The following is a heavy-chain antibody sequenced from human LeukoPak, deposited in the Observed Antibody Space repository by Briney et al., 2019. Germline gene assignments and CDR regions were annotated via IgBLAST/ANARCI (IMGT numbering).Heavy chain of an antibody. D-gene: IGHD2-2*01. J-gene: IGHJ4*02. V-gene: IGHV3-7*02. CDR2: IKRDGTEK. CDR3: ATYCSSTSCYTFDY. Sequence: GGSLRLSCAASGFTFSTYRMTWVRQAPGKGLEWVANIKRDGTEKYYVDSVRGRFTISRDNAKNSLYLQMNSLRAEDTAVYYCATYCSSTSCYTFDYWGQGTLVTVSS. CDR1: GFTFSTYR.